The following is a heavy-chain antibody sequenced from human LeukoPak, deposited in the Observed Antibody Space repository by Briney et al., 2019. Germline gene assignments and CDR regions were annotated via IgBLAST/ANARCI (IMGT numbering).Heavy chain of an antibody. D-gene: IGHD1-20*01. Sequence: GGSLRLSCAASGFTFSSYAMHWVRQAPGKGLEWVAVISYDGSNKYYADSVKGRFTISRDNSKNTLYLQMNSLRAEDTAVYYCARDRVWSITGIGYYFDYWGQGTLVTVSS. CDR3: ARDRVWSITGIGYYFDY. CDR1: GFTFSSYA. CDR2: ISYDGSNK. J-gene: IGHJ4*02. V-gene: IGHV3-30*01.